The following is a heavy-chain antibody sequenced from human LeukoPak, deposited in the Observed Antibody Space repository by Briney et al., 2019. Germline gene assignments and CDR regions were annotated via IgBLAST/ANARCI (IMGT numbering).Heavy chain of an antibody. CDR2: IKQDGSEK. Sequence: GGSLRLSCAASGFTFSSYWMSWVRQAPGKGLEWVANIKQDGSEKYYVDSVKGRLTISRDNAKNSLYLQMNSLRAEDTAVYYCARDPYSSSSGREYFDYWGQGTLVTVSS. J-gene: IGHJ4*02. CDR3: ARDPYSSSSGREYFDY. V-gene: IGHV3-7*01. D-gene: IGHD6-6*01. CDR1: GFTFSSYW.